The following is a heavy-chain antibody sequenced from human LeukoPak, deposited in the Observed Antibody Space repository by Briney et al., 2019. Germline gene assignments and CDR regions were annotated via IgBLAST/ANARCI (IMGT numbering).Heavy chain of an antibody. D-gene: IGHD4/OR15-4a*01. CDR2: TYPDDSDT. Sequence: GESLKISCKGSGYTFTIYWIGWVRQMPGKGLEWMGITYPDDSDTRYSRSFQGQVTISADKSINTAYLQWSSLKASDTAMYYCARLDYGANLRGDAFDIWGQGTMVTVSS. CDR3: ARLDYGANLRGDAFDI. J-gene: IGHJ3*02. V-gene: IGHV5-51*01. CDR1: GYTFTIYW.